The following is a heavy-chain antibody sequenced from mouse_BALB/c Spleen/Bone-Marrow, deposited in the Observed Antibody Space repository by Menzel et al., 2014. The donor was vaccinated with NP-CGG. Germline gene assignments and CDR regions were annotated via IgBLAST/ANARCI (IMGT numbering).Heavy chain of an antibody. Sequence: DVQLQQSGTVLARPGASVKMSCKASGYTFINYWMHWVKQRPGQGLEWIGAIYPGNSDTSYNQKFKAKAKLTAVTSTSTAYIEISSLTNEDSAVHYCTCFYYDYDGLGWFAYWGQGTLVTVSA. D-gene: IGHD2-4*01. CDR3: TCFYYDYDGLGWFAY. CDR2: IYPGNSDT. J-gene: IGHJ3*01. CDR1: GYTFINYW. V-gene: IGHV1-5*01.